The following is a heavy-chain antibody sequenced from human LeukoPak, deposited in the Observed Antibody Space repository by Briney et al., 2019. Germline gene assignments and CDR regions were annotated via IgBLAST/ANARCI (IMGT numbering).Heavy chain of an antibody. V-gene: IGHV1-18*01. CDR1: GYTFTSYG. D-gene: IGHD3-3*01. J-gene: IGHJ4*02. Sequence: ASVKVSCKASGYTFTSYGISWVRQAPGQGLEWMGWISAYNGNTNYAKKLQGRVTMTTDTSTSTAYMELRSLRSDDTAVYYCARGPDTGAYDFWSGYGHFDYWGQGTLVPSPQ. CDR3: ARGPDTGAYDFWSGYGHFDY. CDR2: ISAYNGNT.